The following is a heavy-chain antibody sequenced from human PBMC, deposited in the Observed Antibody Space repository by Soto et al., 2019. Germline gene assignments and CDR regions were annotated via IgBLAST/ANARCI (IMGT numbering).Heavy chain of an antibody. D-gene: IGHD5-12*01. CDR2: INHSGST. CDR1: GGSFSGYY. J-gene: IGHJ4*02. V-gene: IGHV4-34*01. CDR3: VKDQGGYSGYAFDY. Sequence: SETLSLTCAVYGGSFSGYYWNWIRQPPGKGLEWIGEINHSGSTNYNPSLKSRVTISLDTSKNQFSLRAEDTAVYYCVKDQGGYSGYAFDYWGQGTLVTVSS.